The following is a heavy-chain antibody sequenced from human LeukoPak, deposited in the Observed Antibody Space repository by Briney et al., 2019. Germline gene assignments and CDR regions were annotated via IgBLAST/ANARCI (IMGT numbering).Heavy chain of an antibody. CDR3: ARHVDTMVRGVITLHFDY. Sequence: GESLKISCKGSGYSFTTYWIGWVRQMPGEGLEYMGIINPGDSDTRYSPSFQGQVTISVDKSISTAYLQWSSLKASDTAMYYCARHVDTMVRGVITLHFDYWGQGTLVTVSS. D-gene: IGHD3-10*01. CDR2: INPGDSDT. CDR1: GYSFTTYW. V-gene: IGHV5-51*01. J-gene: IGHJ4*02.